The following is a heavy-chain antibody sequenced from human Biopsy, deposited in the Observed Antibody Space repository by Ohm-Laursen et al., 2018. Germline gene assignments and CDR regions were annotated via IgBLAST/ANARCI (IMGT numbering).Heavy chain of an antibody. J-gene: IGHJ5*02. CDR2: IIPTFDTP. V-gene: IGHV1-69*06. Sequence: ALVKVSCKASGGTFSSYVISWVRQAPGQGLEWMGRIIPTFDTPTYAPDFQGRVTFTADKSTGTAHLDLSRLRSEDTAIYYCAGGAAKGNPYDHWGQGTLVTVSS. CDR1: GGTFSSYV. D-gene: IGHD3-10*01. CDR3: AGGAAKGNPYDH.